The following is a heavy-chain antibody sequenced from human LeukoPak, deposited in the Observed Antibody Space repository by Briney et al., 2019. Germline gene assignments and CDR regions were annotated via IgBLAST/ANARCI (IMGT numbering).Heavy chain of an antibody. D-gene: IGHD3-22*01. CDR3: AREVPYDTSVYYQPFDF. CDR1: GYTFTSYG. J-gene: IGHJ4*02. Sequence: ASVKVSCKSSGYTFTSYGISWVRQAPGQVLEWMGWISAYNGNTNYAQKLQGRVTMTTDTPTSTAYMELRSLRSDDTAVYYCAREVPYDTSVYYQPFDFWGQGTLVTVSS. V-gene: IGHV1-18*01. CDR2: ISAYNGNT.